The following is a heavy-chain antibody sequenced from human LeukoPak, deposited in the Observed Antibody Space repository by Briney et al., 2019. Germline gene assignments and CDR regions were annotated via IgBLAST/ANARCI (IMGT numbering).Heavy chain of an antibody. D-gene: IGHD2-8*01. CDR1: GYTFTNYG. Sequence: GASVKVSCKASGYTFTNYGISWVRQAPGQGLEWMGWISAYNGNTNYAQKIQGRVTMTTDTSTSTAYMELRSLRSDDTAVYYCARVVGYCNNGVCRPEYWGQGTLVTVSS. CDR2: ISAYNGNT. J-gene: IGHJ4*02. V-gene: IGHV1-18*01. CDR3: ARVVGYCNNGVCRPEY.